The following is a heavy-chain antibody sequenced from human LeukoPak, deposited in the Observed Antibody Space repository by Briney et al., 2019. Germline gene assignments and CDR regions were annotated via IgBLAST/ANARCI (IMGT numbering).Heavy chain of an antibody. D-gene: IGHD7-27*01. CDR3: AKEQTNWGSFDY. CDR1: GFTFSSYT. CDR2: ISGSGGRT. Sequence: GGSLRLSCAASGFTFSSYTMSWVRQAPGKGLEWVSGISGSGGRTDHADSVQGRFTISRDNSKNTLYLQMSTLRAEDTAVYYCAKEQTNWGSFDYWGQGTLVTVSS. J-gene: IGHJ4*02. V-gene: IGHV3-23*01.